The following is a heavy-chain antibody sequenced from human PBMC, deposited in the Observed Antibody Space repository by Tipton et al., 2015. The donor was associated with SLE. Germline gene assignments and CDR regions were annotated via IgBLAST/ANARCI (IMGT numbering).Heavy chain of an antibody. CDR1: GFTFSSYA. CDR3: AKDISTYGDYSLDY. D-gene: IGHD4-17*01. CDR2: IHTSGGT. J-gene: IGHJ4*02. V-gene: IGHV3-23*03. Sequence: SLRLSCAASGFTFSSYAMHWVRQAPERGLEWVSIIHTSGGTHYAVSVEGRFTISRDNSKNTLYLQMNSLRAEDTAVYYCAKDISTYGDYSLDYWGQGTLVTVSS.